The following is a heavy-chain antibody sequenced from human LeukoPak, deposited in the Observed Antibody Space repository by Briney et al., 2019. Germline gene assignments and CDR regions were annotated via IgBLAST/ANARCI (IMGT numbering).Heavy chain of an antibody. Sequence: ASVKVSCKTSGYTFTKYLIHWVRQPPGQGLEWMGTINPQGDITNYAQRFQARITLTEDTSTSTVYMELSSLTSEDTAVYYCARPSYCVADNCGYWLDPWGPGTLVTVSS. CDR1: GYTFTKYL. J-gene: IGHJ5*02. V-gene: IGHV1-46*01. D-gene: IGHD2-21*01. CDR3: ARPSYCVADNCGYWLDP. CDR2: INPQGDIT.